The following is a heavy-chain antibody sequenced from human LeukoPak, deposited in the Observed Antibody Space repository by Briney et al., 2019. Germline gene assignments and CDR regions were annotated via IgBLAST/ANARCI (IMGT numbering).Heavy chain of an antibody. Sequence: GGSLRLSCAASGFTVSSNYMSWVRQAPGKGLEWVSVLNSGGSTYYADSEKGRFTISRDNSKNTLYLQMNSLRAEDTAVYHCARGSAGAFDIWGQGTMVTVSS. V-gene: IGHV3-53*01. CDR1: GFTVSSNY. CDR2: LNSGGST. J-gene: IGHJ3*02. CDR3: ARGSAGAFDI.